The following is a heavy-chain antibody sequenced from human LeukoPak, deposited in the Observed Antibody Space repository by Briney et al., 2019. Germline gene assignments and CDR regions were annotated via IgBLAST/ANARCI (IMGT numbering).Heavy chain of an antibody. D-gene: IGHD1-26*01. J-gene: IGHJ3*02. CDR1: GFTFNNYA. CDR2: ISGGGST. Sequence: GSLRLSCAASGFTFNNYAMTWVRQAPGKGLEWVSAISGGGSTYYADSVKGRFTISRDNPKNALYLQMNSLRAEDTAVYYCAKSRWETYAVRAFDIWGQRTMVTVSS. V-gene: IGHV3-23*01. CDR3: AKSRWETYAVRAFDI.